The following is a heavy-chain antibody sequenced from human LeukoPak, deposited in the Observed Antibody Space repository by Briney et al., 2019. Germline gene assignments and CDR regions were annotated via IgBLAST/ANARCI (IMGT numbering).Heavy chain of an antibody. J-gene: IGHJ6*02. CDR1: VGTFSGYA. Sequence: ASVKVSCKASVGTFSGYAISWVRQSPGQRLEWMGRIIPILAIANYAQKFQGRVTTTAEKSTSTACMELSSLRSEHTAVYYCAREELYCSSTSCPYYYYYYGMDVWGQGTTVTVSS. V-gene: IGHV1-69*04. D-gene: IGHD2-2*01. CDR2: IIPILAIA. CDR3: AREELYCSSTSCPYYYYYYGMDV.